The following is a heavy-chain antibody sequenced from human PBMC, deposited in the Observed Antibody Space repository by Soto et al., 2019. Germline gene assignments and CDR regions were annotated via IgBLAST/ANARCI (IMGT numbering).Heavy chain of an antibody. CDR1: GFTFDSYG. J-gene: IGHJ5*02. CDR2: ISSDGNNK. V-gene: IGHV3-30*18. CDR3: AKDLLPNTVTTSGS. D-gene: IGHD4-17*01. Sequence: QVQLVESGGGVVQPGRSLRLSCAASGFTFDSYGMHWVRQAPGKGLEWVAVISSDGNNKYYADSVKGRFTISRDNFKNTLYLQMSSPRADDTAVYYCAKDLLPNTVTTSGSWGQGTLVTVSS.